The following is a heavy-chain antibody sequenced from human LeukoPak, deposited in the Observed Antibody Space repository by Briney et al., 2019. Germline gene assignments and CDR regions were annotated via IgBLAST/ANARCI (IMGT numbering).Heavy chain of an antibody. CDR3: ARDVVFYYDSPLRADDAFDI. Sequence: PGGSLRLSCATSGFTFSTYGMHWVRQAPGKGLEWVAVIWFDGSNKYYADSVKGRFTISRDNSKNTLFLQMNSLGGEDTAVYYCARDVVFYYDSPLRADDAFDIWGQGTMVTVSS. D-gene: IGHD3-22*01. J-gene: IGHJ3*02. CDR1: GFTFSTYG. V-gene: IGHV3-33*01. CDR2: IWFDGSNK.